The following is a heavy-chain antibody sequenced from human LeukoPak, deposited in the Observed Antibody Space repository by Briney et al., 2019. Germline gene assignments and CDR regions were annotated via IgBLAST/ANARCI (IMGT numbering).Heavy chain of an antibody. CDR2: IYYSGST. CDR1: GGSFSGYY. J-gene: IGHJ4*02. V-gene: IGHV4-34*01. CDR3: ARHGYDCVWGSHLRPYYCDY. Sequence: PSETLSLTCAVYGGSFSGYYWSWIRQPPGKGLEWIGSIYYSGSTYYNPSLKSRVTISVDTSNNQFSLKLSSVTAADTAVYYCARHGYDCVWGSHLRPYYCDYWGQGTLVTVSS. D-gene: IGHD3-16*02.